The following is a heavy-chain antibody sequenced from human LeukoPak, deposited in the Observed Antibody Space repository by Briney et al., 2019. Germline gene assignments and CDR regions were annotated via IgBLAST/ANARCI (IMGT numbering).Heavy chain of an antibody. J-gene: IGHJ4*02. CDR3: ARARPYYYDSSADGDY. Sequence: GSLRLSCAASGFTFSSYGMHWVRQAPGKGLEWVAVIWYDGSNKYYADSVKGRFTISRDNSKNTLYLQMNSLRAEDTAVYYCARARPYYYDSSADGDYWGQGTLVTVSS. CDR1: GFTFSSYG. D-gene: IGHD3-22*01. V-gene: IGHV3-33*01. CDR2: IWYDGSNK.